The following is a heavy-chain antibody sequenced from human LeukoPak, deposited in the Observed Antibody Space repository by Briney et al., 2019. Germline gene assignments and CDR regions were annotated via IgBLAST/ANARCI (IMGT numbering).Heavy chain of an antibody. CDR1: GGTFSSYA. J-gene: IGHJ5*01. D-gene: IGHD3-16*02. CDR3: ARAYQRLGGLSFPDS. V-gene: IGHV1-69*13. Sequence: SVKVSCKASGGTFSSYAISWVRQAPGQGLEWMGGIIPIFGTANYAQKFQGRVTITADESTSTAYMELSSLRSEDTAVYYCARAYQRLGGLSFPDSWGQGTLVTVSS. CDR2: IIPIFGTA.